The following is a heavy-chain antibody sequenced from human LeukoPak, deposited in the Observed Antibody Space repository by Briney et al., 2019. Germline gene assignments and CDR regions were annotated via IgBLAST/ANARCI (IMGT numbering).Heavy chain of an antibody. J-gene: IGHJ5*02. CDR1: GGSISSGSYY. CDR3: ARLGYSSSWHNWFDP. D-gene: IGHD6-13*01. CDR2: IYTSGST. V-gene: IGHV4-61*02. Sequence: PSQTLSLTCTVSGGSISSGSYYWSWIRQPAGKGLEWIGRIYTSGSTNYNPSLKSRVTISVDTSKNQFSLKLSSVTAADTAVYYCARLGYSSSWHNWFDPWGQGTLVTVSS.